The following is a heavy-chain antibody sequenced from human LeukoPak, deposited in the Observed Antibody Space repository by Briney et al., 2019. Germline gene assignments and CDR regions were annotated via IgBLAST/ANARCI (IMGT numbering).Heavy chain of an antibody. Sequence: GGSLRLSCAASGFTFSAHWMHWVRQAPGKGLVWVSRIGTDGSITTYADSAKGRFTISRDNAKNTLYLQMNSLRAEDTAVYYCTRDSGAGDYWGQGTLVTVSS. CDR3: TRDSGAGDY. J-gene: IGHJ4*02. D-gene: IGHD1-26*01. V-gene: IGHV3-74*01. CDR1: GFTFSAHW. CDR2: IGTDGSIT.